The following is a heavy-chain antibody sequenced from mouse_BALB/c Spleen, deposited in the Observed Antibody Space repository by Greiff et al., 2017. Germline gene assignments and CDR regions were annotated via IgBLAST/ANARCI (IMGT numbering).Heavy chain of an antibody. D-gene: IGHD1-1*01. CDR2: ISYSGST. CDR3: AREGYGATGLAY. V-gene: IGHV3-8*02. J-gene: IGHJ3*01. Sequence: EVKLVESGPSLVKPSQTLSLTCSVTGDSITSGYWNWIRKFPGNKLEYMGYISYSGSTYYNPSLKSRISITRDTSKNQYYLQLNSVTTEDTATYYCAREGYGATGLAYWGQGTLVTVSA. CDR1: GDSITSGY.